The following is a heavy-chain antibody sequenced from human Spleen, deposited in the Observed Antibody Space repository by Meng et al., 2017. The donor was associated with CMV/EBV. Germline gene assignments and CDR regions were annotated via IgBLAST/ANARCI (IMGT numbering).Heavy chain of an antibody. CDR1: GFTFSSYG. D-gene: IGHD4-11*01. Sequence: GESLKISCAASGFTFSSYGMHWVRQAPGKGLEWVTFIRYDGSNKYYADSVKGRFTISRDNSKTTLYLQMNSLKTEDTAVYYCTTDPLTTHKDYWGQGTLVTVSS. J-gene: IGHJ4*02. V-gene: IGHV3-30*02. CDR3: TTDPLTTHKDY. CDR2: IRYDGSNK.